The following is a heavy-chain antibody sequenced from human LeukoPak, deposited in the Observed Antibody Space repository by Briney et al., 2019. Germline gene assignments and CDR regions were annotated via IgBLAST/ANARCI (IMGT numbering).Heavy chain of an antibody. CDR3: ARDFSGYDFGY. J-gene: IGHJ4*02. D-gene: IGHD5-12*01. V-gene: IGHV4-34*01. Sequence: SETLSLTCAVYGGSFSGYYWSWIRQPPGKGLEWIGEINHSGSTNYNPSLKSRVTISVDTSENQFSLKLSSVTAADTAVYYCARDFSGYDFGYWGRGTLVTVSS. CDR2: INHSGST. CDR1: GGSFSGYY.